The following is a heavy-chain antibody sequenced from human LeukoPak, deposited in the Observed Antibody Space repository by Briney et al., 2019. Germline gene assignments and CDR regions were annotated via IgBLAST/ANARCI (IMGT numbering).Heavy chain of an antibody. CDR3: ARSGMSIAARLDP. D-gene: IGHD6-6*01. J-gene: IGHJ5*02. CDR2: INHSGST. Sequence: SETLSLTCAVYGGSFSGYYWSWVRQPPGKGLEWIGKINHSGSTNYNPSLKSRVTISVDTSKNQFSLKLSSVTAADTAVYYCARSGMSIAARLDPWGQGTLVTVSS. V-gene: IGHV4-34*01. CDR1: GGSFSGYY.